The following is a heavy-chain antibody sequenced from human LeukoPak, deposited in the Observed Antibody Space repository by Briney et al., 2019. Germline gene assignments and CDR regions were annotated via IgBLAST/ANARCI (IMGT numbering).Heavy chain of an antibody. Sequence: RTGGSLRLSCAASGFTFSTHAMTWVRQAPGKGLEWVSSIDSSGDYTFYADSVKGRFTISRDNSKDTLYLRLSGLRAEDTAIYYCGKEFSSGWFFWGQGTLVSVSS. D-gene: IGHD6-13*01. CDR1: GFTFSTHA. CDR3: GKEFSSGWFF. J-gene: IGHJ4*02. CDR2: IDSSGDYT. V-gene: IGHV3-23*01.